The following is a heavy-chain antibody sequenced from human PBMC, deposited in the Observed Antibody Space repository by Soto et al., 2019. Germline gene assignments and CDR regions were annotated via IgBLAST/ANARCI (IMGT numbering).Heavy chain of an antibody. CDR1: GDIFTSYA. Sequence: QVQLVQSGAEVKKPGSSVKVSCKASGDIFTSYAFSWVRQAPGEGLEWMGGMIPMFGTPNYAQKFQGRLTITADKSTSTVYMELSGPRSEDTAVYYCARNGVAGMDFWGQGTLVTVSP. D-gene: IGHD3-3*01. J-gene: IGHJ4*02. CDR3: ARNGVAGMDF. CDR2: MIPMFGTP. V-gene: IGHV1-69*06.